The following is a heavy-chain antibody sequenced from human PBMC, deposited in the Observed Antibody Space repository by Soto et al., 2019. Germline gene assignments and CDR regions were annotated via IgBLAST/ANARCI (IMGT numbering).Heavy chain of an antibody. Sequence: GGSLRLSCAAYGFPFSSYVMSWVRQAPGKGLEWVSGITGGGSNTFYADSVKGRFTISRDNSKNTLFLQVNSLGAEDTAVCYCAKDSNKYSSSLRGRYFDYWGQGIGVTVSS. D-gene: IGHD4-4*01. CDR2: ITGGGSNT. J-gene: IGHJ4*02. CDR3: AKDSNKYSSSLRGRYFDY. CDR1: GFPFSSYV. V-gene: IGHV3-23*01.